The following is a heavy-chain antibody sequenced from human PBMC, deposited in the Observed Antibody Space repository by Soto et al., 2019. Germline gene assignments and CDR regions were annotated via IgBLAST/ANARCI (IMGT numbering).Heavy chain of an antibody. D-gene: IGHD5-12*01. V-gene: IGHV4-31*03. J-gene: IGHJ4*02. Sequence: PSETLSLTCTVSGGSISSGGYYWSWIRQHPGKGLEWIGYIYYSGSTYYNPSLKSRVTISVDTSKNQFSLKLSSVTAADTAVYYCASSPQGLRNLWYFDYGGQETLVTVSS. CDR2: IYYSGST. CDR1: GGSISSGGYY. CDR3: ASSPQGLRNLWYFDY.